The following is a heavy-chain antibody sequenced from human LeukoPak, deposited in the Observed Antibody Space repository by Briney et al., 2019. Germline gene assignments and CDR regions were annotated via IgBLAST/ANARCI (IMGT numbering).Heavy chain of an antibody. CDR2: IKNDGGDT. CDR3: TRLAPGSSRDY. Sequence: GGSLRLSCAASGFTFSHYWMSWVRQSPGKGLEWVATIKNDGGDTLYADSVKGRLTSSRDDAKNSLFLQFHSLRVDDTAVYYCTRLAPGSSRDYWGQGTLVTVSS. D-gene: IGHD2-15*01. V-gene: IGHV3-7*01. J-gene: IGHJ4*02. CDR1: GFTFSHYW.